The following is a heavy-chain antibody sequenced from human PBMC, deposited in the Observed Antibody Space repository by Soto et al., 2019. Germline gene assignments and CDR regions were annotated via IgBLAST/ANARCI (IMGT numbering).Heavy chain of an antibody. J-gene: IGHJ6*02. CDR3: AKKRIAARTPRYGMDV. Sequence: GGSDRLSYVASGCTFSRYAMRWDRQAPGKGLESVSAISGSGGSTYYADSVKGRFTISRDNSKNTLYLQMNSLRAEDTAVYYCAKKRIAARTPRYGMDVWGQGTTVTVSS. D-gene: IGHD6-6*01. CDR2: ISGSGGST. CDR1: GCTFSRYA. V-gene: IGHV3-23*01.